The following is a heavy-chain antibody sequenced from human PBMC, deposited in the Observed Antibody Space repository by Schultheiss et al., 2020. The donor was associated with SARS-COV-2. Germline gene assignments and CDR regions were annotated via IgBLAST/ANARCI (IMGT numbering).Heavy chain of an antibody. Sequence: ASVKVSCKASGGTFSSYAISWVRQAPGQGLEWMGWISAYNGNTNYAQKVQGRVTMTTDTSTSTAYMELRSLRSDDTAVYYCARGGYYYDSSGRLDYWGQGSLVTVSS. D-gene: IGHD3-22*01. V-gene: IGHV1-18*01. J-gene: IGHJ4*02. CDR3: ARGGYYYDSSGRLDY. CDR1: GGTFSSYA. CDR2: ISAYNGNT.